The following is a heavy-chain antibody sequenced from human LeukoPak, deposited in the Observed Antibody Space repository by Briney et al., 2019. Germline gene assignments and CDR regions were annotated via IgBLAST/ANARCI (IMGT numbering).Heavy chain of an antibody. CDR1: GFTFSSYA. D-gene: IGHD6-19*01. V-gene: IGHV3-23*01. CDR3: AKGNEQWLVHY. CDR2: ISGSGGST. Sequence: GGSLRLSCAASGFTFSSYAMSWVRKAPGKGLEWVSVISGSGGSTYYADSVKGRFTISRDNSKNTLYLQMNSLRAEDTAVYYCAKGNEQWLVHYWGQGTLVTVSS. J-gene: IGHJ4*02.